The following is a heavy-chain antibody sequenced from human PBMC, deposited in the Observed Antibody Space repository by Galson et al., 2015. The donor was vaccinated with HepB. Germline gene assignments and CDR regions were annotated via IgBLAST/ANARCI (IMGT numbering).Heavy chain of an antibody. CDR3: TTHSTYYDFWSGYSPQDY. D-gene: IGHD3-3*01. V-gene: IGHV3-15*01. CDR2: IKSNTDGGTT. CDR1: GFTFSNAW. J-gene: IGHJ4*02. Sequence: YLRLSCAACGFTFSNAWMSWVRQAPGKGLEWVGRIKSNTDGGTTDYAAPVKGRFTISRDDSKNTLYLQMNSLKTEDTAVYYCTTHSTYYDFWSGYSPQDYWGQGTLVTVSS.